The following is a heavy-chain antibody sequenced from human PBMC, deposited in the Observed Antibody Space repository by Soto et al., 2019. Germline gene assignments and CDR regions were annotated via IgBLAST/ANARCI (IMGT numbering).Heavy chain of an antibody. D-gene: IGHD7-27*01. Sequence: QVQLVQSGAEVKKPGSSVKVSCKASGGTFSSYAISWVRQAPGQGLEWMGGIIPIFGTANYAQKFQGRVTLPADESTSPAYLELSSLRSEDTAVYYCASSTGDYYGMDVWGQGTTVTVSS. CDR2: IIPIFGTA. V-gene: IGHV1-69*12. CDR1: GGTFSSYA. CDR3: ASSTGDYYGMDV. J-gene: IGHJ6*02.